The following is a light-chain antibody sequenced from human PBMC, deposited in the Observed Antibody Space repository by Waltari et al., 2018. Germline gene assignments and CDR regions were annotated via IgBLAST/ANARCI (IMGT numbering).Light chain of an antibody. CDR2: DAS. Sequence: DIVLTQSPATLSLSPGEIATLSCSASQSVTNYLAWYQLKPGPAPRLLIYDASNRATGIPARFSGSGSGTDFTLTISNLEPEDSAVYYCQQRSKWPLTFGGGTKVEIK. CDR1: QSVTNY. CDR3: QQRSKWPLT. J-gene: IGKJ4*01. V-gene: IGKV3-11*01.